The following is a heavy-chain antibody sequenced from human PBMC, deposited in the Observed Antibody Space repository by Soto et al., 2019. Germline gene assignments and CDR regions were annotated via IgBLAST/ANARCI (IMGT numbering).Heavy chain of an antibody. V-gene: IGHV1-8*01. J-gene: IGHJ6*02. Sequence: QVQLVQSGAEVKKPGASVKVSCKASGYTFTSYDINWVRQATGQGLEWMGWMNPNNGNTGYAQKFQGRVTMTRNTSISTAYMELGSLRSEDTAVYYCARQYYDFWSGYNYGMDVWGQGTTVTVSS. CDR3: ARQYYDFWSGYNYGMDV. CDR2: MNPNNGNT. CDR1: GYTFTSYD. D-gene: IGHD3-3*01.